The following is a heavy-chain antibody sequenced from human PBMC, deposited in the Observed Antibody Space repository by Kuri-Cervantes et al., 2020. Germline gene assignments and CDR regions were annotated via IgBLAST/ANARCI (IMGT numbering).Heavy chain of an antibody. CDR1: GFTFSTYA. V-gene: IGHV3-23*01. CDR2: IRSDGVTT. J-gene: IGHJ4*02. Sequence: GGSLRLSCAASGFTFSTYAMAWVRQAPGKGLEWVSGIRSDGVTTYYADSVKGRFTISRDNPKNILSLQMTSLRVDDTAVYYCVKDNGWLENLLQYWGQGTLVTVSS. CDR3: VKDNGWLENLLQY. D-gene: IGHD6-19*01.